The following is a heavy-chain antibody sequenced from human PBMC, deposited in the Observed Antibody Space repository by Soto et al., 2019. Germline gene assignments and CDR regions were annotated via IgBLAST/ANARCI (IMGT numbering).Heavy chain of an antibody. CDR1: GGTFSSYA. J-gene: IGHJ4*02. CDR2: IIPIFGTA. CDR3: ARCPHPTSDSCYDFYCDY. Sequence: QVQLVQSGAEVKKPGYSVKVSCKASGGTFSSYAISWVRQAHGQVREWMGGIIPIFGTANYEQKFQGRVTITADESTSTGYMELSSLRSEDTSVYYCARCPHPTSDSCYDFYCDYWGQGTLVPFSS. D-gene: IGHD5-12*01. V-gene: IGHV1-69*01.